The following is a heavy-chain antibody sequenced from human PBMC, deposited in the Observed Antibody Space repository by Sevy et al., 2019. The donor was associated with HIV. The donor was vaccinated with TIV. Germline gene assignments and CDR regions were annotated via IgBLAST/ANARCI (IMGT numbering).Heavy chain of an antibody. V-gene: IGHV3-9*01. J-gene: IGHJ3*02. D-gene: IGHD6-19*01. CDR3: SKDIVSVRSGWYVDAFDI. CDR2: ISWNSGSI. Sequence: GGSLRLSCAASGFTFDDYAMHWVRQAPGKGLEWVSGISWNSGSIGYADSVKGRFTISRDNAKNSLYLQMNSLRAEDTALYYCSKDIVSVRSGWYVDAFDIWGQGTMVTVSS. CDR1: GFTFDDYA.